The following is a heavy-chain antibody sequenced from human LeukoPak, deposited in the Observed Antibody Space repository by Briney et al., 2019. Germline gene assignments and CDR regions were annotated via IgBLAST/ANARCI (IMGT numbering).Heavy chain of an antibody. D-gene: IGHD6-13*01. J-gene: IGHJ3*02. V-gene: IGHV3-53*01. CDR1: GFTVSSNY. CDR3: ARENSSSWAADAFDI. Sequence: GGSLRLSCAASGFTVSSNYMSWVRQAPGKGLEWVSVIYSGGSTYYADSVEGRFTISRDNSKNTLYLQMNRLRAEDTAVYYCARENSSSWAADAFDIWGQGTMVTVSS. CDR2: IYSGGST.